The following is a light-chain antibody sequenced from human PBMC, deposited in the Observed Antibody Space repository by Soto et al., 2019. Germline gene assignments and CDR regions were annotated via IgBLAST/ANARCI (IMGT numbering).Light chain of an antibody. J-gene: IGLJ2*01. Sequence: QSALTQPASVSGSPGQSITISCTGTSSDVGTYNYVSWYQQHPGKAPKLMIYEVSNRPSGVSNRFSGSKSGNTASLTISGLQAEDEGHYSCSSYTSSSALGVLFGGGTKLTVL. CDR2: EVS. V-gene: IGLV2-14*01. CDR1: SSDVGTYNY. CDR3: SSYTSSSALGVL.